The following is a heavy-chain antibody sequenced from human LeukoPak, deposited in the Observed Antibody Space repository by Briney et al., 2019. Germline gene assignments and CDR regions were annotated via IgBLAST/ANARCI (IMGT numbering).Heavy chain of an antibody. J-gene: IGHJ6*03. CDR3: ARVYCSGGSCYSFYYYYMDV. CDR1: GGSISSYY. D-gene: IGHD2-15*01. V-gene: IGHV4-59*01. Sequence: WETLSLTCTVSGGSISSYYWSWVRQPPGKGLEWIGYIYYSGSTNYNPSLKRRVTISVDTSKNQSSLKLSSVTAADTAVYYCARVYCSGGSCYSFYYYYMDVWGKGTTVTVSS. CDR2: IYYSGST.